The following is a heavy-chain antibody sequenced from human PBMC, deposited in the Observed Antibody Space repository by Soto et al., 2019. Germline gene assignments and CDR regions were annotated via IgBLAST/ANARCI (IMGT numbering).Heavy chain of an antibody. V-gene: IGHV4-39*01. J-gene: IGHJ4*02. CDR3: ATPGYSSSWYPSQKSDY. CDR2: IYYSGST. CDR1: GGSISSSSYY. Sequence: SSETLSLTCTVSGGSISSSSYYWGWIRQPPGKGLEWIGSIYYSGSTYYNPSLKSRVTISVDTSKNQFSLKLSSVTAADTAVYYCATPGYSSSWYPSQKSDYWGQGTLVTVSS. D-gene: IGHD6-13*01.